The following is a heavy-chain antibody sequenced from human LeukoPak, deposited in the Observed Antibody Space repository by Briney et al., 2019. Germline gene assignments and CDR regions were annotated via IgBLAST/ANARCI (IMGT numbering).Heavy chain of an antibody. Sequence: PGGSLRLSRAASGFXFSSYAIHWVRQAPGKGLWWVALISYDGSGQYYTESVKGRFTISRDNSKNTLYLQVNSLRVEDTAVYYCARANRPFHTSGWYKDYWGQGSLVTVSS. CDR3: ARANRPFHTSGWYKDY. CDR2: ISYDGSGQ. D-gene: IGHD6-19*01. V-gene: IGHV3-30-3*01. CDR1: GFXFSSYA. J-gene: IGHJ4*02.